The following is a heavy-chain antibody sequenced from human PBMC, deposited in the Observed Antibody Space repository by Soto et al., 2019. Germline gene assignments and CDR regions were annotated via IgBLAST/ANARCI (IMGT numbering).Heavy chain of an antibody. CDR3: AKSGIDGGNGWIPYFDY. CDR1: GFTFSSYA. D-gene: IGHD6-19*01. V-gene: IGHV3-23*01. Sequence: EVQLLESGGGLVQPGGSLRLSCAASGFTFSSYAMSWVRQAPGKGLEWVSAISGSGGSTYYADSVKGRFTISRDNSKNTLYLQMNSLRAEDTAVYYCAKSGIDGGNGWIPYFDYWGQGTLVTVSS. CDR2: ISGSGGST. J-gene: IGHJ4*02.